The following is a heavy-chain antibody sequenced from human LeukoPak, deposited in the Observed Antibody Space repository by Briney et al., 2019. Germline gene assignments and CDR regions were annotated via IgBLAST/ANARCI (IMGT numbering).Heavy chain of an antibody. Sequence: GGSLRLSCAASGFTFSSYEMNWVRQAPGKGLEWVSYISSSGSTIYYADSVKGRFTISRDNAKNSLYLQMNTLRGEDTAVYHCAREGDSGTYDYWGQGTLVTVSS. CDR1: GFTFSSYE. D-gene: IGHD1-26*01. CDR2: ISSSGSTI. V-gene: IGHV3-48*03. J-gene: IGHJ4*02. CDR3: AREGDSGTYDY.